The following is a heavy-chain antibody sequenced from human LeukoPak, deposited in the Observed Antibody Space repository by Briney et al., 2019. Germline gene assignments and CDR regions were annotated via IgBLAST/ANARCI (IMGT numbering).Heavy chain of an antibody. CDR1: GFTFSSYS. V-gene: IGHV3-21*01. Sequence: GGSLRLSCAASGFTFSSYSMNWVRQAPGKGLEWVSSISTTSTYIYYADSVKGRFTISRDNAKNSLYLQMNSLRAEDTAVYYCAGVEEGHITIFGVNRFQHWGQGTLVTVSS. J-gene: IGHJ1*01. CDR3: AGVEEGHITIFGVNRFQH. D-gene: IGHD3-3*01. CDR2: ISTTSTYI.